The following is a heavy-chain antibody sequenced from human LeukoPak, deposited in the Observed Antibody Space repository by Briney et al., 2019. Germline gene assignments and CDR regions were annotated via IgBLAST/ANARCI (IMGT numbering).Heavy chain of an antibody. V-gene: IGHV4-31*03. D-gene: IGHD2-21*01. J-gene: IGHJ4*02. Sequence: PSQTLSLTCTVSGGSISTGGYFWNWIRQHPEKGLEYIGYIHYTGSTYYNPSLNSRVIMSRDTSKNQFSLKLSSVTVADTAVYYCARGYCGATTCSSYYFDHWGQGILVTVSS. CDR2: IHYTGST. CDR3: ARGYCGATTCSSYYFDH. CDR1: GGSISTGGYF.